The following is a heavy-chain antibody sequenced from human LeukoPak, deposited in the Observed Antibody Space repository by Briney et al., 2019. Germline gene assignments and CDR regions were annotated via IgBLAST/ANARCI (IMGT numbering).Heavy chain of an antibody. J-gene: IGHJ6*03. CDR3: ARGAHYYYYMDV. V-gene: IGHV5-51*01. Sequence: GESLQISCKGSGYSFASHWIGWGRQLPGKGLEWMGIIYPGDSDTRYSPSFQGQVTISADKSITTAYLQWSSLKASDTAMYYCARGAHYYYYMDVWGKGTTVTVSS. CDR2: IYPGDSDT. CDR1: GYSFASHW.